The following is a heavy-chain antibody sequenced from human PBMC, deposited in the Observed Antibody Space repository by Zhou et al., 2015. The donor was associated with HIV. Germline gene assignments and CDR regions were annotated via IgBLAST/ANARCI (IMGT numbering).Heavy chain of an antibody. J-gene: IGHJ3*02. CDR1: GYTFTDYY. CDR3: ARVPLGGGFDI. CDR2: IKPSGGRT. Sequence: QVQLVQSGAEAKKPGASVKLSCKASGYTFTDYYIHWVRQAPGQGLEWMGIIKPSGGRTNYAQKFQGRVTVTRDTSTSTVYMEVSSLRSEDTAVYYCARVPLGGGFDIWGHGTKVSVSS. D-gene: IGHD2-15*01. V-gene: IGHV1-46*01.